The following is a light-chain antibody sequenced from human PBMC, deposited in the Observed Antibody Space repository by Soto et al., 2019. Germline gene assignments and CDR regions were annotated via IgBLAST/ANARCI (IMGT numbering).Light chain of an antibody. CDR3: QQCGSSPWT. Sequence: EIVLTQSPGTLSLSPGERASLSCRASQSVSSYYLAWYQQKPGQAPRLLFYAASSRATGIPDRFSGGGSGTDFTLTISRLEPEDFAVYYCQQCGSSPWTFGQGTKVDIK. J-gene: IGKJ1*01. CDR2: AAS. CDR1: QSVSSYY. V-gene: IGKV3-20*01.